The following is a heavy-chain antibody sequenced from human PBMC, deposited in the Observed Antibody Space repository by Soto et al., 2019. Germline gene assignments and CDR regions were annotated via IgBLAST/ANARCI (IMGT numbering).Heavy chain of an antibody. CDR2: ISGSGATT. J-gene: IGHJ4*02. D-gene: IGHD1-1*01. V-gene: IGHV3-23*01. CDR1: GFIFSNYA. Sequence: LRLSCAASGFIFSNYAMSWVRQAPGRGLEWVSAISGSGATTYYPDSVKGRFTISRDNSKNTLYLQMNNLRADDTAVYYCTKGGIPRRYNIPKVDFDYWGQGYLVTVSS. CDR3: TKGGIPRRYNIPKVDFDY.